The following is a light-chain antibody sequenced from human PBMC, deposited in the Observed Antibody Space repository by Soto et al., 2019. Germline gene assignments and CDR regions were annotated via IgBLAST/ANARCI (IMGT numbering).Light chain of an antibody. CDR2: LGS. CDR1: QSLLHSNGYNY. Sequence: DMVMTQSPLSLPVTPGEPASISCRSSQSLLHSNGYNYLDWYLQKPGQSPQLLIYLGSNRASGVPDRFSGSGSGTDFTLRISRVEAEDVGVYYCMQARQTPITFGQGTRLEI. CDR3: MQARQTPIT. J-gene: IGKJ5*01. V-gene: IGKV2-28*01.